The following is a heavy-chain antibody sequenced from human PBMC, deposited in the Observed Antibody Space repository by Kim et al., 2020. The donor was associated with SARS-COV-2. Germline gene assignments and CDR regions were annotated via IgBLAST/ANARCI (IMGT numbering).Heavy chain of an antibody. CDR3: ARDPVVATTGADAFDI. Sequence: GGSLRLSCAASGFTFSSYSMNWVRQAPGKGLEWVSSISSSSSYIYYADSVKGRFTISRDNAKNSLYLQMNSLRAEDTAVYYCARDPVVATTGADAFDIWGQGTMVTVSS. J-gene: IGHJ3*02. D-gene: IGHD5-12*01. V-gene: IGHV3-21*01. CDR1: GFTFSSYS. CDR2: ISSSSSYI.